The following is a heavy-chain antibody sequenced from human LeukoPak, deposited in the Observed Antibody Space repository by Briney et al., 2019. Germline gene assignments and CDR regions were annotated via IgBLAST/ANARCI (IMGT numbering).Heavy chain of an antibody. V-gene: IGHV7-4-1*02. Sequence: ASVKVSCKASGYTFTSYAMNWVRQAPGQGLEWMGWINTNTGNPTYAQGFTGRFVFSLDTSVSTAYLQISSLKAEDTAVYYCARDSGYYDSSGYYYRSYYYYGMDVWAKGPRSPSP. CDR3: ARDSGYYDSSGYYYRSYYYYGMDV. D-gene: IGHD3-22*01. CDR2: INTNTGNP. J-gene: IGHJ6*02. CDR1: GYTFTSYA.